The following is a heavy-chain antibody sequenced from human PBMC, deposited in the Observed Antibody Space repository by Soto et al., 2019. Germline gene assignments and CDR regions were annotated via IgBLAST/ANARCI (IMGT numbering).Heavy chain of an antibody. CDR1: GFSLSTNGVG. D-gene: IGHD2-21*02. Sequence: QITLKESGPTLVKPTQTLTLTCTFSGFSLSTNGVGVGWIRQFPGKALEWLALIYWDDYVRYSSSLKSRLTITKDTYKNQVVLTMTDMDPVDTATYFCVRKKNDCDGDTCYNDNFDVWGKGTMVTVSS. J-gene: IGHJ3*01. CDR2: IYWDDYV. V-gene: IGHV2-5*02. CDR3: VRKKNDCDGDTCYNDNFDV.